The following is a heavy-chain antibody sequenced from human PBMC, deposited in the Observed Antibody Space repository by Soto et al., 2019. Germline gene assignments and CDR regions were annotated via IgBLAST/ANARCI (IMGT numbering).Heavy chain of an antibody. V-gene: IGHV3-74*01. CDR3: ASGVRGEYRKDY. CDR1: GFTFSDYW. CDR2: IKGDEVTT. Sequence: EVQLVESGGGLVQPGGSLRLSCAASGFTFSDYWIHWVRQAPGKGLVWGSRIKGDEVTTTYADSVRARFTIPRDNAKNAVYLQMNSLRAEDTAVYYCASGVRGEYRKDYWGQGTLVTVSS. J-gene: IGHJ4*02. D-gene: IGHD3-10*02.